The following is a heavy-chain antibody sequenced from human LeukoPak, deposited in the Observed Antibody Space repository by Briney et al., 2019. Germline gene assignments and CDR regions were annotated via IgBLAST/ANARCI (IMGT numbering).Heavy chain of an antibody. J-gene: IGHJ1*01. Sequence: GGSLRLSRAASGFTFSSYAMIWVRDAPGKGREWVSAISGSGGSTYYAASVKGRFTISRDNSKNTLYLQMNSLRAEDTAVYYCAKSGYDYAEYFQHWGQDTLVTVSS. CDR3: AKSGYDYAEYFQH. V-gene: IGHV3-23*01. D-gene: IGHD5-12*01. CDR2: ISGSGGST. CDR1: GFTFSSYA.